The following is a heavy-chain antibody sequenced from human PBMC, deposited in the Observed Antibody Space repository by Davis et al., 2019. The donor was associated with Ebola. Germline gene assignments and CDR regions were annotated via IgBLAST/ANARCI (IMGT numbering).Heavy chain of an antibody. D-gene: IGHD1-26*01. CDR2: IRSKGNNYAT. J-gene: IGHJ5*02. CDR1: GFTFSGSA. V-gene: IGHV3-73*01. CDR3: ARHLGRTDWFDP. Sequence: GESLKISCAASGFTFSGSAMHWVRQASGKGLEWVGRIRSKGNNYATAYAASVKGRFTISRDDSKNTAYLQMNSLKAEDTAMYYCARHLGRTDWFDPWGQGTLVTVSS.